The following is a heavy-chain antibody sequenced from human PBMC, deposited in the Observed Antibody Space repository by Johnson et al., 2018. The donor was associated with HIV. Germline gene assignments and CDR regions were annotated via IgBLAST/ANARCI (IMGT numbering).Heavy chain of an antibody. D-gene: IGHD4-17*01. V-gene: IGHV3-20*04. CDR1: GFTFDDYG. J-gene: IGHJ3*02. Sequence: MQLVESGGGVVRPGGSLRLSCVASGFTFDDYGMSWVRQGPGKGLEWVSGIDWNGGRQGYADFVKGRFTISRDNAKNSLYMQMNSLRAEDTALYYCARVRSVTTVDPTILQYDAFDIWGQGTMVTVSS. CDR3: ARVRSVTTVDPTILQYDAFDI. CDR2: IDWNGGRQ.